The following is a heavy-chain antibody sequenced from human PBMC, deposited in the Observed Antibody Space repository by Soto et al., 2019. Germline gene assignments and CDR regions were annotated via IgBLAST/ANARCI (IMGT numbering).Heavy chain of an antibody. CDR2: ISGSGGST. J-gene: IGHJ4*02. V-gene: IGHV3-23*01. D-gene: IGHD5-18*01. CDR1: GFTFSSYA. CDR3: AKARGGYSYASDY. Sequence: EVQLLESGGGLVQPGGSLRLSCAASGFTFSSYAMSWVRQAPGKGLEWVSDISGSGGSTYYADSVKGRFTISRDNSKNTLYLQMNSLRAEDTAVYYCAKARGGYSYASDYWGQGTLVTVSS.